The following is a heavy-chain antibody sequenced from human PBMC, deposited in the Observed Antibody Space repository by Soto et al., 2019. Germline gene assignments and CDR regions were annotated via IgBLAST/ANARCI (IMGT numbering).Heavy chain of an antibody. CDR1: GGSFSGYY. J-gene: IGHJ4*02. Sequence: SETLSLTCAVYGGSFSGYYWSWIRQPPGKGLEWIGEINHSGSTNYNPSLKSRVTISVDTSKNQFSLKLSSVTAADTAVYYCASLPGITMVRGAEKDFDYWGQGTLVTVSS. CDR2: INHSGST. CDR3: ASLPGITMVRGAEKDFDY. V-gene: IGHV4-34*01. D-gene: IGHD3-10*01.